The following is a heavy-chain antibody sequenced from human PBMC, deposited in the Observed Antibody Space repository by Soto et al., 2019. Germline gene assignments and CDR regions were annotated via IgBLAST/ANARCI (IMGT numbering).Heavy chain of an antibody. D-gene: IGHD3-22*01. CDR2: ISGSI. CDR3: AKDIGNDSSGYLDYFDY. Sequence: SCAASGFTFGSYAMNWVRQAPGKGLEWVSGISGSIGYADSVKGRFTISRDNAKNSLYLQMNSLRAEDTALYYCAKDIGNDSSGYLDYFDYWGQGTLVTVSS. J-gene: IGHJ4*02. V-gene: IGHV3-9*01. CDR1: GFTFGSYA.